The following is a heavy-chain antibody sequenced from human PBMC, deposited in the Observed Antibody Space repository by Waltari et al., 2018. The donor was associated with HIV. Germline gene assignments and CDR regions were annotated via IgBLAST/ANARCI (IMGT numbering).Heavy chain of an antibody. Sequence: QLQLQESGPGLVKPSETLSLTCTVSGGSISSSSYYWGWIRQPPGKGLGWIGSIYYSGSPYYNPSLKRRVTISVDTSKNQFSLKLSSVTAADTAVYYCAKLKGYYDILTGYYNTRTFDYWGQGTLVTVSS. CDR2: IYYSGSP. CDR1: GGSISSSSYY. D-gene: IGHD3-9*01. CDR3: AKLKGYYDILTGYYNTRTFDY. V-gene: IGHV4-39*01. J-gene: IGHJ4*02.